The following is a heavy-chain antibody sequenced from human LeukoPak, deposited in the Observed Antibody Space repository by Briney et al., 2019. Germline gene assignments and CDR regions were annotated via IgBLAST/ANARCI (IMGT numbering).Heavy chain of an antibody. CDR3: ARDSYYYDSSGYYYYFDY. J-gene: IGHJ4*02. Sequence: GAAVKVSCKASGYTFTGYYMHWVRQAPGQGLEWMGRINPNSGGTNYAQKFQGGVTMTRDTSIRTAYMELRRLRSDDTAVYYCARDSYYYDSSGYYYYFDYWGQGTLVTVSS. CDR1: GYTFTGYY. V-gene: IGHV1-2*06. CDR2: INPNSGGT. D-gene: IGHD3-22*01.